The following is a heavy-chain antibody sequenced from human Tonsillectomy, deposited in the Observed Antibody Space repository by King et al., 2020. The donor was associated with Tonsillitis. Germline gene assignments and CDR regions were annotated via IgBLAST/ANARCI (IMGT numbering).Heavy chain of an antibody. Sequence: QLVQSGSDLRRPGASVRLSCKASGYTFTNYALHWVRQAPGHGLEWMGWINTHTGNPTYAQGFTGRFVFSLDTSVDTAYLHISSLKTEDSVVYYCARAGSETFPYRAFDIWGQGTKVTVSS. J-gene: IGHJ3*02. CDR1: GYTFTNYA. V-gene: IGHV7-4-1*02. CDR2: INTHTGNP. D-gene: IGHD3-10*01. CDR3: ARAGSETFPYRAFDI.